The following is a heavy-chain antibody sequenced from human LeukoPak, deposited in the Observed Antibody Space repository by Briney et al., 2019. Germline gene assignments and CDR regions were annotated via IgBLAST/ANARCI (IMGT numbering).Heavy chain of an antibody. CDR2: IYYSGST. CDR1: GGSISSSSYY. V-gene: IGHV4-39*01. CDR3: ARHIPGYDFWSGYYLFDY. Sequence: SETLSLTCTVSGGSISSSSYYWGWIRQPPGKGLEWIGSIYYSGSTYYNPSLKSRVTISVDTSKNQFSLKLSSVTAADTAVYYCARHIPGYDFWSGYYLFDYWGQGTLVTVSS. D-gene: IGHD3-3*01. J-gene: IGHJ4*02.